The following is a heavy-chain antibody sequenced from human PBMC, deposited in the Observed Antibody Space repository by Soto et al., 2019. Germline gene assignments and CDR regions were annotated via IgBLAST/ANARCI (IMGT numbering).Heavy chain of an antibody. CDR3: ARDADYYDSSGYYNVVYYHYGMDV. CDR1: GGSVSSGSCY. V-gene: IGHV4-61*01. CDR2: IYYSGST. Sequence: SETLSLTCRVSGGSVSSGSCYWSWLRQPPGKGLEWIGYIYYSGSTNYNPSLKSRVTISVDTSKNQFSLKLSSVTAADTAVYYCARDADYYDSSGYYNVVYYHYGMDVWGQGTTVTVSS. D-gene: IGHD3-22*01. J-gene: IGHJ6*02.